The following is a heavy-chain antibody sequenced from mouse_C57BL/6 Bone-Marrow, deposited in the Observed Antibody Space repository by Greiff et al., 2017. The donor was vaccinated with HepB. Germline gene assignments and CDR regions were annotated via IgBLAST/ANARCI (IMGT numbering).Heavy chain of an antibody. CDR3: ARVWLLWYFDV. CDR2: IDPSDSYT. CDR1: GYTFTSYW. V-gene: IGHV1-69*01. Sequence: VQLQQPGAELVMPGASVKLSCKASGYTFTSYWMHWVKQRPGQGLEWIGEIDPSDSYTNYNQKFKGKSTLTVDKSSSTAYMQLSSLTSEDSAVYYCARVWLLWYFDVWGTGTTVTVSS. D-gene: IGHD2-2*01. J-gene: IGHJ1*03.